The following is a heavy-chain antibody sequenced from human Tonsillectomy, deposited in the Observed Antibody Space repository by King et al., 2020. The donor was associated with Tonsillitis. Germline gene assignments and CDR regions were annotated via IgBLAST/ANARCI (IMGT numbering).Heavy chain of an antibody. J-gene: IGHJ6*01. CDR2: IDSSGTYT. D-gene: IGHD3-3*01. CDR3: AKDSGIYGMVAYGMDV. Sequence: VQLVESGGDLVQPGGSLRLSCAASGLTFGSYSMSWVRQAPGKGLVWVSAIDSSGTYTYYADSVKGRFTISRDNSENTLFLQMNSLRAEDTAVYYCAKDSGIYGMVAYGMDVWGQGTTVTVYS. V-gene: IGHV3-23*04. CDR1: GLTFGSYS.